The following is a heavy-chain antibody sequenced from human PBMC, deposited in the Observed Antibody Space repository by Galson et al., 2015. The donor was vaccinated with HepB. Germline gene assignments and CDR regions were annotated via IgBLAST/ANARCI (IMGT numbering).Heavy chain of an antibody. D-gene: IGHD5-24*01. Sequence: SVKVSCKASGYTFTGYYIHWVRQAPGQGLEWMGRINPNSGPQGLEWMGWINPNSGATNYAQKFQGRVTMTRDTSISTVYMELSRLTSDDTALYYCAREWSPGDGYNLPYDYWGQGTLVTVSS. J-gene: IGHJ4*02. CDR1: GYTFTGYY. V-gene: IGHV1-2*02. CDR3: AREWSPGDGYNLPYDY. CDR2: INPNSGAT.